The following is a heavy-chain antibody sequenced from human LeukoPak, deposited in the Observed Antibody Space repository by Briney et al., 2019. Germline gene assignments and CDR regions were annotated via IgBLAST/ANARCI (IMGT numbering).Heavy chain of an antibody. D-gene: IGHD4-17*01. J-gene: IGHJ4*02. CDR3: ARGPPYGV. V-gene: IGHV3-21*01. CDR2: ISSSSNYI. CDR1: GFTFSSSW. Sequence: GGSLRLSCAASGFTFSSSWIHWVRQAPGKGLEWVSSISSSSNYIYHGDPVKGRFTISRDNAKNSLYLQMNSLRDEDTAVYYCARGPPYGVWGQGTLVTVSS.